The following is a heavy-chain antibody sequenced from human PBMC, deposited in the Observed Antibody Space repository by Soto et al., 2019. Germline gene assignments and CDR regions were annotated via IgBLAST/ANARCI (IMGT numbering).Heavy chain of an antibody. Sequence: EVQLVETGGGLIQPGGSLRLSCAASGFSISSNYMTWVRQAPGKGLEWVSLLYSGGTSYYADSVKGRFTISRDNSKNTLFLQMKRLKTEDTAVYYCARGQQVSTIRGVQGFDYWGQGTLVTVSS. CDR2: LYSGGTS. CDR1: GFSISSNY. V-gene: IGHV3-53*02. D-gene: IGHD3-10*01. J-gene: IGHJ4*02. CDR3: ARGQQVSTIRGVQGFDY.